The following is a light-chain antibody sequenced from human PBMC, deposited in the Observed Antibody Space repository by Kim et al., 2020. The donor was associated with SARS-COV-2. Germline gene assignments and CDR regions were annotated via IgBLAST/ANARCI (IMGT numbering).Light chain of an antibody. Sequence: SVKLTCTLSSGHSSYAIAWHQQQPEKGPRYLMKLNSDGSHSKGDGIPDRFSGSRSGAERYLTISSLQSEDEGDYYCQTWGTGIHVFGTGTKVTVL. CDR2: LNSDGSH. J-gene: IGLJ1*01. CDR1: SGHSSYA. CDR3: QTWGTGIHV. V-gene: IGLV4-69*01.